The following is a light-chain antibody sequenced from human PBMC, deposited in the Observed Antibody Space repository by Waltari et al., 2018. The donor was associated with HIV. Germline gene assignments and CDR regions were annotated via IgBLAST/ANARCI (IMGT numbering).Light chain of an antibody. CDR2: LNGDGSH. CDR3: QSWDADIHV. J-gene: IGLJ3*02. CDR1: SGHTNYA. V-gene: IGLV4-69*01. Sequence: QLVLTQSPSASASLGASVKLTCTLTSGHTNYAIAWHQQQPEKGPRYLMKLNGDGSHTKGDGIPDRFSGSSSGAERYLTISSLQSDDEADYYCQSWDADIHVFGGGTKLTVL.